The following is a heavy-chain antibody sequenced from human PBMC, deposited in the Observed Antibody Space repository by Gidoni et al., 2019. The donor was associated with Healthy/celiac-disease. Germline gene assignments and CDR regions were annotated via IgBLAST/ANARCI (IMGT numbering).Heavy chain of an antibody. V-gene: IGHV1-24*01. J-gene: IGHJ4*02. CDR3: ATAPMIVVVITGSTGYGFDY. CDR1: GYTLTELS. D-gene: IGHD3-22*01. CDR2: FDPEDGET. Sequence: QVQLVQSGAEVKKPGASVKVSCKVSGYTLTELSMHWVRQAPGKGLEWMGGFDPEDGETIYEQKFQGRVTMTEDTSTDTAYMELSSLRSEDTAVYYCATAPMIVVVITGSTGYGFDYWGQGTLVTVSS.